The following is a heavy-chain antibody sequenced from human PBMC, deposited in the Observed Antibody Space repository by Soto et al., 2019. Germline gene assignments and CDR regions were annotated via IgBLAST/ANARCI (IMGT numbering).Heavy chain of an antibody. D-gene: IGHD5-18*01. Sequence: GASVKVSCKASGGTFSSYAISWVRQAPGQGLEWMGGIIPIFGTANYAQKFQGRVTITADKSTCTAYMELSSLRSEATAVYYCARGGVQLWFPEDRTNYYYYGMDVWGQGTTVTVSS. V-gene: IGHV1-69*06. CDR1: GGTFSSYA. J-gene: IGHJ6*02. CDR2: IIPIFGTA. CDR3: ARGGVQLWFPEDRTNYYYYGMDV.